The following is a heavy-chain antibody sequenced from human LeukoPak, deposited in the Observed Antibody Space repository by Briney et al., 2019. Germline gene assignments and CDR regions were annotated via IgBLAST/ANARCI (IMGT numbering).Heavy chain of an antibody. D-gene: IGHD6-13*01. J-gene: IGHJ4*02. CDR1: GGSISSGGYY. V-gene: IGHV4-31*03. CDR2: ISYSGST. Sequence: PSETLSLTCTVSGGSISSGGYYWSWIRQHPGKGLEWIGYISYSGSTYYNPSLKSRVTISVDTSKNQFSLKLSSVTAADTAVYYCARDKGPYSSLDYWGQGTLVTVSS. CDR3: ARDKGPYSSLDY.